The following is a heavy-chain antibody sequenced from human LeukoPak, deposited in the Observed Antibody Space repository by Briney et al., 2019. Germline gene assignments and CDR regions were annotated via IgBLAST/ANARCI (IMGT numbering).Heavy chain of an antibody. CDR3: ASSRDGYNWAY. V-gene: IGHV1-69*01. CDR1: GGTFSSYA. CDR2: IIPVFGTA. D-gene: IGHD5-24*01. J-gene: IGHJ4*02. Sequence: SVKVSCKASGGTFSSYAISWVRQAPGQGLEWMGGIIPVFGTANYAQKFQGRVTITADESTSTAYMELSSLRSEDTAVYYCASSRDGYNWAYWGQGTLVTVSS.